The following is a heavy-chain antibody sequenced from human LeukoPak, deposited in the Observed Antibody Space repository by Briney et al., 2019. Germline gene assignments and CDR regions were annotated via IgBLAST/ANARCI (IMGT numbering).Heavy chain of an antibody. CDR2: ISSSSNI. Sequence: RSGGSLRLSCAASGFTFSSYSMNWVRQAPGKGLEWVSSISSSSNIYYADSVKGRFTISRDNAKNLLYLQMNSLRAEDTAVYYCARDQEDIVATIGGDAFDIWGQGTMVTVSS. V-gene: IGHV3-21*01. J-gene: IGHJ3*02. D-gene: IGHD5-12*01. CDR3: ARDQEDIVATIGGDAFDI. CDR1: GFTFSSYS.